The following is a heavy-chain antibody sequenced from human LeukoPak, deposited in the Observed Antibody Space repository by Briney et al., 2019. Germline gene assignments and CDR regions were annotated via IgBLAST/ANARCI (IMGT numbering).Heavy chain of an antibody. CDR3: ARDEKQYYDILTGYYITNWFDP. CDR1: GYTFTGYY. J-gene: IGHJ5*02. V-gene: IGHV1-2*02. Sequence: GASVKVSCKASGYTFTGYYMHWVRQAPGQGLEWMGWINPNSGGTNYAQKFQGRVTMTRDTSISTAYMELNRLRSDDTAVYYCARDEKQYYDILTGYYITNWFDPWGQGTLVTVSS. D-gene: IGHD3-9*01. CDR2: INPNSGGT.